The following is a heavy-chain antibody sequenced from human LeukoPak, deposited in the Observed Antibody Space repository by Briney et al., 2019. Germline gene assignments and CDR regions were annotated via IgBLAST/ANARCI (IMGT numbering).Heavy chain of an antibody. CDR1: GYTFTSYG. CDR2: INPNSGGT. D-gene: IGHD2-21*01. CDR3: ARRWGLDYGMDV. Sequence: VASVKVSCKASGYTFTSYGISWVRQAPGQGLEWMGWINPNSGGTNYAQKFQGRVTMTRDTSISTAYMELSRLRSDDTAVYYCARRWGLDYGMDVWGQGTTVTVSS. J-gene: IGHJ6*02. V-gene: IGHV1-2*02.